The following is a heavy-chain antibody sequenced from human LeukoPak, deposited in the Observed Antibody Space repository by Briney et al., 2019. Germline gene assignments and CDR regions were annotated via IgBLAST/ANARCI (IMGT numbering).Heavy chain of an antibody. V-gene: IGHV3-33*01. J-gene: IGHJ4*02. Sequence: GRSLRLSCAASGFTFSSYGMHWVRQAPGKGLEWVAVIRYDGSNKYYADSVKGRFTISRDNSKNTLYLQMNSLRAEDTAVYYCARPTYSGSYYWFDYWGQGTLVTVSS. D-gene: IGHD1-26*01. CDR1: GFTFSSYG. CDR3: ARPTYSGSYYWFDY. CDR2: IRYDGSNK.